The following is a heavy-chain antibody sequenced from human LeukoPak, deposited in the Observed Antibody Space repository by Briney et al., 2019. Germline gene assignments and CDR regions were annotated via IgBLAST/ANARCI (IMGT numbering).Heavy chain of an antibody. D-gene: IGHD5-12*01. Sequence: ASVTVSCKASGFTYTTYYLYWMRQAPGQGLEWMGWIRLRDGGTIYAQRFQDRFIMTTDPSTNTASMELRSLTSDDTAVYFCARADWVGSGHAGFYSDYWGQGTLVTVSS. V-gene: IGHV1-2*02. J-gene: IGHJ4*02. CDR2: IRLRDGGT. CDR1: GFTYTTYY. CDR3: ARADWVGSGHAGFYSDY.